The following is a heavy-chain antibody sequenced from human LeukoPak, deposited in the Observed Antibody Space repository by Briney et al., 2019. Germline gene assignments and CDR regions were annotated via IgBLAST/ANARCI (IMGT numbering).Heavy chain of an antibody. J-gene: IGHJ6*03. CDR1: GYTFTSYA. Sequence: ASVKVSCKASGYTFTSYAMNWVRQAPGQGLEWMGWINTNTGNPTYAQGFTGRFVFSLDTSVSTAYLQISSLKAEDTAVYYCARVMHYYDFWSGYPFYYYYYMDVWGKGTTVTVSS. V-gene: IGHV7-4-1*02. D-gene: IGHD3-3*01. CDR3: ARVMHYYDFWSGYPFYYYYYMDV. CDR2: INTNTGNP.